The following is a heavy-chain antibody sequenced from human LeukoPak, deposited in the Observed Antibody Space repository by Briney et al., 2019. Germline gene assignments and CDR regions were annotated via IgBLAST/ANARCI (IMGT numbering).Heavy chain of an antibody. V-gene: IGHV3-9*01. J-gene: IGHJ6*02. CDR3: AKGREYYYYFGMDV. CDR1: GFIFDDYA. D-gene: IGHD3-10*01. Sequence: GGSLRLSCAASGFIFDDYAMHWVRQVPGKGLEWFSGISWNSGSIGYAASVKGRFTISRDNAKNSLYLQMNSLRAEDTALYYCAKGREYYYYFGMDVWGQGTTVTVSS. CDR2: ISWNSGSI.